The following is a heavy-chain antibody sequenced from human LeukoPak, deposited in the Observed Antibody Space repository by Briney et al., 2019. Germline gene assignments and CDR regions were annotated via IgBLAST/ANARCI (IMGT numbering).Heavy chain of an antibody. J-gene: IGHJ4*02. CDR2: ISASGGTT. V-gene: IGHV3-23*01. CDR1: RFTFSTYA. D-gene: IGHD6-19*01. CDR3: AKDRNGWPTNFDY. Sequence: RRFSCAASRFTFSTYAMNWVRPAPCKGLEWVSAISASGGTTYYADSVQGRFSISRDNTKNTLYLQMNSLRAEDTAVYYCAKDRNGWPTNFDYWGQGTLVTVSS.